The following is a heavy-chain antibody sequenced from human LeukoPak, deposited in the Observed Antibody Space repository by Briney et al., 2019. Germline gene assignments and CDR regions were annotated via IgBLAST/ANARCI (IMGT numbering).Heavy chain of an antibody. CDR1: GGSISSSNYY. Sequence: PSETLSLTCTVSGGSISSSNYYCGWIRQPAGKGLEWIGRIYSSGSTNYNPSLKSRVTMSVDSSKNHFSLELSSVTAADTAVYYCARVLSGSFDYWGQGTLVTVSS. CDR2: IYSSGST. D-gene: IGHD5-12*01. CDR3: ARVLSGSFDY. J-gene: IGHJ4*02. V-gene: IGHV4-61*02.